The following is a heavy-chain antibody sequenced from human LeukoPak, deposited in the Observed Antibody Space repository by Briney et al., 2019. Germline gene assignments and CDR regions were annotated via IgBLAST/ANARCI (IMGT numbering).Heavy chain of an antibody. CDR3: ARHGAVKGIAARRAPFDY. D-gene: IGHD6-6*01. CDR1: GYTFTSYD. CDR2: MNPNSGNT. Sequence: ASVKVSCKASGYTFTSYDINWVRQATGQGLEWMGWMNPNSGNTGYAQKFQGRVTITRNTSISTAYMELSSLRSEDTAVYYCARHGAVKGIAARRAPFDYWGQGTLVTVSS. J-gene: IGHJ4*02. V-gene: IGHV1-8*03.